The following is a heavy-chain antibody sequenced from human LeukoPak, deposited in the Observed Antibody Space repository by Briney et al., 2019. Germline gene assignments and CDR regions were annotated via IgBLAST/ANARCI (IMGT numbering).Heavy chain of an antibody. D-gene: IGHD5-18*01. J-gene: IGHJ4*02. CDR3: AHRYSYGHAFDY. CDR1: GFSLSTSGVG. Sequence: SGPTLVNPTQTLTLTCTFSGFSLSTSGVGVGWIRQPPGKALEWLALIYWDDYKRYSPSLKGRLTITKDTSKNQVVLTMTNMDPADTATYYCAHRYSYGHAFDYWGQGTLVTVSS. CDR2: IYWDDYK. V-gene: IGHV2-5*02.